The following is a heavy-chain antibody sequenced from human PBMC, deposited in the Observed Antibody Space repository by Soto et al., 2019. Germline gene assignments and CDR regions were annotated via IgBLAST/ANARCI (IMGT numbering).Heavy chain of an antibody. CDR1: GGSISSYY. D-gene: IGHD3-22*01. Sequence: SETLSLTCTVSGGSISSYYWSWIRQPPGKGLEWIGYIYYSGSTNCNPSLKSRVTISVDTSKNQFSLKLSSVTAADTAVYYCARNAYYYDSSGYQSPPYYYGMDVWGQGTTVTVSS. V-gene: IGHV4-59*01. CDR2: IYYSGST. J-gene: IGHJ6*02. CDR3: ARNAYYYDSSGYQSPPYYYGMDV.